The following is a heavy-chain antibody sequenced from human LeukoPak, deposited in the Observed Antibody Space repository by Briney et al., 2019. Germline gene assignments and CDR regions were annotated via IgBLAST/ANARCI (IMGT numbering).Heavy chain of an antibody. Sequence: GGSLRLSCAASGFTFSSYSMNWVRQAPGKGLEWVSSISSSSSYIYYADSVKGRFTISRDNAKNSLYLQMNSLRAVDTAVYYCARVPLHEAYFDYWGQGTLVTVSS. CDR1: GFTFSSYS. CDR2: ISSSSSYI. J-gene: IGHJ4*02. D-gene: IGHD3-10*01. CDR3: ARVPLHEAYFDY. V-gene: IGHV3-21*01.